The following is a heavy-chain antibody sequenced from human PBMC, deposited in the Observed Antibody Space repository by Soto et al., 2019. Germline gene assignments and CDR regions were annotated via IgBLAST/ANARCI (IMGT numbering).Heavy chain of an antibody. J-gene: IGHJ4*02. Sequence: PSETLSLTCTVSGGSISSYYWSWIRQPPGKGLEWIGYIYYSGSTNYNPSLKSRVTISVDTSKNQFSLKLSSVTAADTAVYYCARDQSYSSGWFDYWGQGTLVTSPQ. CDR1: GGSISSYY. CDR3: ARDQSYSSGWFDY. CDR2: IYYSGST. D-gene: IGHD6-19*01. V-gene: IGHV4-59*01.